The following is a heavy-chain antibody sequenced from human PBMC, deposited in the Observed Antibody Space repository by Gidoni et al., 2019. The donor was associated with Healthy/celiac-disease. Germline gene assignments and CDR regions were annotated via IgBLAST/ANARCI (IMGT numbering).Heavy chain of an antibody. CDR1: GFIFDDYG. Sequence: EVQLVESGGGFVQPGRSLRLSCAAPGFIFDDYGMHWVRQAPGRGLEWVSGISWNSNNIGYADSVKGRFTISRDNAKNSLYLQMNSLRAEDTAFYYCAKRSPLGWFDPWGQGTLVTVSS. CDR2: ISWNSNNI. J-gene: IGHJ5*02. V-gene: IGHV3-9*01. CDR3: AKRSPLGWFDP. D-gene: IGHD1-26*01.